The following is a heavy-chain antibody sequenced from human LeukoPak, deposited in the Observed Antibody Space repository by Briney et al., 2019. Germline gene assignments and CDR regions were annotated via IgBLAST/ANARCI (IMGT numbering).Heavy chain of an antibody. V-gene: IGHV4-59*01. CDR2: IYYSGST. CDR1: GGSISSYY. J-gene: IGHJ4*02. CDR3: ARGPTYYDILTGYYPIDY. D-gene: IGHD3-9*01. Sequence: SETLSLTCTVSGGSISSYYWSWIRQPPGKGLEWIGYIYYSGSTNYNPSPKSRVTISVDTSKNQFSLKLSSVTAADTAVYYCARGPTYYDILTGYYPIDYWGQGTLVTVSS.